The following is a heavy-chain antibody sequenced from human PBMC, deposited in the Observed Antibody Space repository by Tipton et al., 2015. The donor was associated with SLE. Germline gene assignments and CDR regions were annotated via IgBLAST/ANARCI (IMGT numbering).Heavy chain of an antibody. CDR2: IYYTGST. CDR1: GGSISSFY. V-gene: IGHV4-59*01. Sequence: TLSLTCTVSGGSISSFYWSWVRQPPGKGLEWIGFIYYTGSTNFNPSLKSRVTISVETSKNQFSLKLTSVTAADTAVYYCARGGIAVAITNWFDPWGQGTLVTVSS. D-gene: IGHD6-19*01. CDR3: ARGGIAVAITNWFDP. J-gene: IGHJ5*02.